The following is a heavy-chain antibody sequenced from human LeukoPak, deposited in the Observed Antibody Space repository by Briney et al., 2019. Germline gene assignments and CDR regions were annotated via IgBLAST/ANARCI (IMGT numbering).Heavy chain of an antibody. CDR1: GFTFSSDA. Sequence: GGSLRLSCAASGFTFSSDAMSWVRPAPGKGLEWVSAISASGGSTHYADSVKGRFTISRDNTKNTLYLQMNSLRTEDTAVYYCAKDYTSGWFKAAFDIWGQGTMVTVSS. V-gene: IGHV3-23*01. CDR3: AKDYTSGWFKAAFDI. D-gene: IGHD6-19*01. CDR2: ISASGGST. J-gene: IGHJ3*02.